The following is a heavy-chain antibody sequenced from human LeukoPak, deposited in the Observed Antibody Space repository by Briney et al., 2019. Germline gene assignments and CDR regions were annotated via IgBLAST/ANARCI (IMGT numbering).Heavy chain of an antibody. CDR2: ISGSGGST. CDR3: AKDLVVSYQVLLAVDY. CDR1: GFTFSSYA. V-gene: IGHV3-23*01. D-gene: IGHD2-2*01. Sequence: GGSLRLSCAASGFTFSSYAMSWVRQAPGKGLEWVSAISGSGGSTYYADSVKGRFTISRDNSKNTLYLQMNSLRAEDTAVYYCAKDLVVSYQVLLAVDYWGQGTLVTVSS. J-gene: IGHJ4*02.